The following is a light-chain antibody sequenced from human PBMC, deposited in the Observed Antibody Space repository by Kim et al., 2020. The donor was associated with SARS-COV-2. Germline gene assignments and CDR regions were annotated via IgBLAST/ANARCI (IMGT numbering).Light chain of an antibody. CDR2: EVS. J-gene: IGLJ3*02. V-gene: IGLV2-8*01. CDR3: SSYAGSNAWV. CDR1: SSDVGGYNY. Sequence: QSVVTQPPSASGSPGQSVTISCTGTSSDVGGYNYVSWYQQHPDKAPKLMIYEVSQRPSGVPDRFSGSKSGNTASLTVSGLQAEDEADYYCSSYAGSNAWVFGGGTKVTVL.